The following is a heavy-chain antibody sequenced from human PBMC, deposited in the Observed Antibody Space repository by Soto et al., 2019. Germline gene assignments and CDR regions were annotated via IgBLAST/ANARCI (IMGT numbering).Heavy chain of an antibody. Sequence: RTLSLTFAISGDSVSSNIAAWNWIRQSPSRGLEWLGRTYYRSKWYNDYAVSVKSRITINPDTSKNQFSLQLNSVTPEDTAVYYCARDRDSSGWYYSYYYGMDVWGQGTTVTVSS. CDR1: GDSVSSNIAA. CDR2: TYYRSKWYN. D-gene: IGHD6-19*01. J-gene: IGHJ6*02. CDR3: ARDRDSSGWYYSYYYGMDV. V-gene: IGHV6-1*01.